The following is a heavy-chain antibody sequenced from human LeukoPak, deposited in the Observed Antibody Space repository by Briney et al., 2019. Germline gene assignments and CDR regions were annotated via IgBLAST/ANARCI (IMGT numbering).Heavy chain of an antibody. V-gene: IGHV3-7*01. CDR2: IKQDGSEK. CDR3: ARDWGGEAAAERRALDY. J-gene: IGHJ4*02. D-gene: IGHD6-13*01. CDR1: GFTFSSYW. Sequence: PGGSLRLSCAASGFTFSSYWMSWVRQAPGKGLEWVANIKQDGSEKYYVDSVKGRFTISRDNAKNSLYLQMNSLRAEDTAVYYCARDWGGEAAAERRALDYWGQGTLVTVSS.